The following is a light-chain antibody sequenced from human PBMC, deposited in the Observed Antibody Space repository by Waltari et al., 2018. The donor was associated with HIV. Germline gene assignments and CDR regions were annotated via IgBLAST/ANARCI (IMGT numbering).Light chain of an antibody. Sequence: QSVLTQPPSASGTPGQRVPISCSGSSSTFGSNSVYWYQQFPGTAPKLLIFRNSQRPSGVPDRFSGSKSGTSASLAISGLRSEDEAVYHCAAWDDNLSRPVVFGGGTKLTVL. CDR3: AAWDDNLSRPVV. J-gene: IGLJ2*01. CDR2: RNS. CDR1: SSTFGSNS. V-gene: IGLV1-47*01.